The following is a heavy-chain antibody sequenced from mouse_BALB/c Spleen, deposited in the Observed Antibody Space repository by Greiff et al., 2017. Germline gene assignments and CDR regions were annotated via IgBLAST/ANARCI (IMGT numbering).Heavy chain of an antibody. CDR2: IDPETGGT. V-gene: IGHV1-15*01. D-gene: IGHD2-12*01. CDR1: GYTFTDYE. CDR3: ARLTTFFDY. Sequence: QVQLQQSGAELVRPGASVTLSCKASGYTFTDYEMHWVKQTPVHGLEWIGAIDPETGGTAYNQKFKGKATLTADKSSSTAYMELRSLTSEDSAVYYCARLTTFFDYWGQGTTLTVSS. J-gene: IGHJ2*01.